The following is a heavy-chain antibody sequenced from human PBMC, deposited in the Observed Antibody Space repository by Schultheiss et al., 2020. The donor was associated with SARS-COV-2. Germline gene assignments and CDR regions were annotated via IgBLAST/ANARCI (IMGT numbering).Heavy chain of an antibody. CDR2: IYYSGST. J-gene: IGHJ4*02. V-gene: IGHV4-30-4*01. Sequence: SETLSLTCTVSGGSISSGDYYWSWIRQPPGKGLEWIGYIYYSGSTNYNPSLKSRVTISVDTSKNQFSLKLSSVTAADTAVYYCASEGPLFPPTFDYWGQGTLVTVSS. CDR1: GGSISSGDYY. CDR3: ASEGPLFPPTFDY.